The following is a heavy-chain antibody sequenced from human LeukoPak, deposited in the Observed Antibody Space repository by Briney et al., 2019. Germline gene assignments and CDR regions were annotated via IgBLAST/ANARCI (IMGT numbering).Heavy chain of an antibody. Sequence: SVKVSCKASGDTFTNYAINWVRQAPGQGLEWMGRIIPVFTTANYAQKLQGRVTITTDDPTGTAYMELNSLRSEDTAVYYCARDSLAGVAAPFDYWGQGTLVTVSS. V-gene: IGHV1-69*05. CDR3: ARDSLAGVAAPFDY. D-gene: IGHD6-13*01. J-gene: IGHJ4*02. CDR1: GDTFTNYA. CDR2: IIPVFTTA.